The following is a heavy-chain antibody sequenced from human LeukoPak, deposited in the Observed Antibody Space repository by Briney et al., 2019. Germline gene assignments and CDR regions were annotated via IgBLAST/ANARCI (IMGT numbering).Heavy chain of an antibody. CDR1: GFTFSSYD. J-gene: IGHJ3*02. Sequence: GRSLRLSCAASGFTFSSYDIHWVRQAPGKGLEWVAVIWYDGSNKYYADSVKGRFTISRDNYKNTLYLQMNSLRDEDTAVYYCARDWGDESRGQFDAFDIWGQGTRVTVSS. D-gene: IGHD3-16*01. V-gene: IGHV3-33*01. CDR3: ARDWGDESRGQFDAFDI. CDR2: IWYDGSNK.